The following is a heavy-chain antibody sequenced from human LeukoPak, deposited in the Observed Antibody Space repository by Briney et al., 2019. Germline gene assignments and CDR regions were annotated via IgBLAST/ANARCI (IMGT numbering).Heavy chain of an antibody. CDR3: ASPTYYYDSSGYSLEY. V-gene: IGHV1-8*01. D-gene: IGHD3-22*01. CDR2: MNPNSGNT. J-gene: IGHJ4*02. Sequence: ASVEVSCKASGYTFTSYDINWVRQATGQGLEWMGWMNPNSGNTGYAQKFQGRVTMTRNTSISTAYMELSSLRSEDTAVYYCASPTYYYDSSGYSLEYWGQGTLVTVSS. CDR1: GYTFTSYD.